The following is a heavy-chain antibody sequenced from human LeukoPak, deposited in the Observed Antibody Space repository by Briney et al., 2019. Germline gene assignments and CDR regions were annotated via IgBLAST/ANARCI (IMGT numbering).Heavy chain of an antibody. J-gene: IGHJ4*02. CDR1: GYSFTSYW. Sequence: GESLKISCEGSGYSFTSYWIGWVRQMPGKGLEWMGIIYPGDSDTRYSPSFKGQVTISTNKSISTPYLQWSSLKASDTAMYYCARRDGNSFVDYWGQGTLVTVSS. CDR2: IYPGDSDT. CDR3: ARRDGNSFVDY. D-gene: IGHD2/OR15-2a*01. V-gene: IGHV5-51*03.